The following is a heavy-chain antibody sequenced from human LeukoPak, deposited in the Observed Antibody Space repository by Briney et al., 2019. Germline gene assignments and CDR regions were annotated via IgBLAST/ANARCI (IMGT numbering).Heavy chain of an antibody. CDR2: ISGDGVSI. CDR1: GFTFSTYA. J-gene: IGHJ4*02. Sequence: PGGSLRLSCAASGFTFSTYAMSWVRQAPGKGLEWVSVISGDGVSILHAGSVKGRFTISRDNSKNTLYLQMNSLRDEDTAVYYCAKGQYPHDSSGYYRWGQGTLVTVSS. CDR3: AKGQYPHDSSGYYR. V-gene: IGHV3-23*01. D-gene: IGHD3-22*01.